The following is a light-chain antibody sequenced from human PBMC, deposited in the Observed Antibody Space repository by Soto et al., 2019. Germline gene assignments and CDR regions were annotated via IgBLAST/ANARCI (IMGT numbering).Light chain of an antibody. CDR2: DVS. Sequence: EIGRTQCPHAVPVSSGERATLSCRVSQSVGRSLAWYQQKPGQAPSLLISDVSNRATGIPARFSGIGSRTDFTLTISSLEPEDFAIYYCHQHSNWPLTFGGGTKVDI. J-gene: IGKJ4*01. CDR1: QSVGRS. CDR3: HQHSNWPLT. V-gene: IGKV3-11*01.